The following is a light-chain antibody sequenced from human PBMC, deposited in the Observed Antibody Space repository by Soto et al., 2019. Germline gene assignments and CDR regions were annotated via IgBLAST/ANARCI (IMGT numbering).Light chain of an antibody. J-gene: IGLJ2*01. CDR2: EGS. CDR3: GSYADSSTFG. Sequence: QSVLTQPASVSGSPGQSITISCTGISSDVGSYNLVSWYQQHPGKAPKLMIYEGSKRPSGVSNRFSGSKSGNTASLTVSGLQTEDEADYYCGSYADSSTFGFGGGTKLAVL. CDR1: SSDVGSYNL. V-gene: IGLV2-23*03.